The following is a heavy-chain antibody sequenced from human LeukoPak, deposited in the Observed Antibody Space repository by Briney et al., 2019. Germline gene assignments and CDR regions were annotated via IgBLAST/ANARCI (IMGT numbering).Heavy chain of an antibody. CDR2: ISSDGRNT. J-gene: IGHJ4*02. CDR3: ARDGSGWSRDY. V-gene: IGHV3-74*01. D-gene: IGHD6-13*01. Sequence: GGSLRLSCAASGFTFRTYWMHWVRQAPGKGLVWVSRISSDGRNTIYPDAVKGRFTISRDDAKTSLYLQLSSLRTEDTAVYYCARDGSGWSRDYWGQGTLVTVSS. CDR1: GFTFRTYW.